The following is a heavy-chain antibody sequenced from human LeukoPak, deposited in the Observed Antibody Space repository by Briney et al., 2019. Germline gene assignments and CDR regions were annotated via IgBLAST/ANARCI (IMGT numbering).Heavy chain of an antibody. CDR2: MYYSGST. CDR3: AKLIYLAVAGTTSGCFDY. CDR1: GGSISSNGYY. Sequence: SETLSLTCAVSGGSISSNGYYWGWIRQPPGKGLEWIGSMYYSGSTYYNPSLKSRVTISVDTSKNQFSLKLSSVTAADTAVYYCAKLIYLAVAGTTSGCFDYWGQGTLVTVSS. V-gene: IGHV4-39*07. J-gene: IGHJ4*02. D-gene: IGHD6-19*01.